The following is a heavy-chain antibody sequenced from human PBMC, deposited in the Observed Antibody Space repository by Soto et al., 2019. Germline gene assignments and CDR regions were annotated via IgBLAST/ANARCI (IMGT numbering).Heavy chain of an antibody. V-gene: IGHV4-61*01. Sequence: SETLSLTCTVSGGSVSSGSYYWSWIRQPPGKGLEWIGYIYYSGSTNYNPSLKSRVTISVDTSKNQFSLKLSSVTAADTAVYYCARELEVAAPKSWFEPWGQGTLVTVSS. CDR1: GGSVSSGSYY. CDR2: IYYSGST. D-gene: IGHD2-15*01. J-gene: IGHJ5*02. CDR3: ARELEVAAPKSWFEP.